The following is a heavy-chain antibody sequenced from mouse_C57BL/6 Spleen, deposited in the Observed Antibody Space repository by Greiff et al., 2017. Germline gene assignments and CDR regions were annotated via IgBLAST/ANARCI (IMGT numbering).Heavy chain of an antibody. CDR2: IDPSDSYT. CDR3: ASGRGFITTVVRYFDV. V-gene: IGHV1-59*01. Sequence: VQLQQPGAELVRPGTSVKLSCKASGYTFTRYWMHWVKQRPGQGLEWIGVIDPSDSYTNYNQTFKGKATLTVDTSSSTAYMQLSSLTSEDAAVYYCASGRGFITTVVRYFDVWGTGTTVTVSS. CDR1: GYTFTRYW. D-gene: IGHD1-1*01. J-gene: IGHJ1*03.